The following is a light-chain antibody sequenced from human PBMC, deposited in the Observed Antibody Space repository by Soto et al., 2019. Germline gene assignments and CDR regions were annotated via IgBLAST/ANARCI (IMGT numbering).Light chain of an antibody. CDR3: QHYNKFPYT. Sequence: DTQMTQSPSTLSASVGDRVTITCRASQSINSWLAWYQQKPGKAPNLLIHRASTLQSGVPSRFSGSGSGTEFTLTIDSLQPDDVATYYCQHYNKFPYTFGQGTKLETK. CDR2: RAS. V-gene: IGKV1-5*03. J-gene: IGKJ2*01. CDR1: QSINSW.